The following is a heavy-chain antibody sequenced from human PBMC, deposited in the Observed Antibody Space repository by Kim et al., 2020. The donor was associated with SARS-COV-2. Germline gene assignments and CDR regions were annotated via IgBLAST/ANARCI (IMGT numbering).Heavy chain of an antibody. CDR3: ARDGYMIVVENDAFDI. J-gene: IGHJ3*02. Sequence: SVKGRFTISRDNSKNTLYLQMNSLRAEDTAVYYCARDGYMIVVENDAFDIWGQGTMVTVSS. D-gene: IGHD3-22*01. V-gene: IGHV3-30*01.